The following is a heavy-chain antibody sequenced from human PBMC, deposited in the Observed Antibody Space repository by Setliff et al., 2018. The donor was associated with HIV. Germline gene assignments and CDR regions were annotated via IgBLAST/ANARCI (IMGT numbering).Heavy chain of an antibody. CDR1: GFSLSPRGIS. CDR3: ARGSESLTYFDN. V-gene: IGHV2-70*11. D-gene: IGHD3-10*01. J-gene: IGHJ4*02. CDR2: IDWDDAK. Sequence: SGPTLVNPTQTLTLTCTFSGFSLSPRGISVSWIRQPPGKALEWLARIDWDDAKYYSTSLKTRLTISKDTSKNQVVLTMTNTDPVDTATYYCARGSESLTYFDNLGPGTLVTVSS.